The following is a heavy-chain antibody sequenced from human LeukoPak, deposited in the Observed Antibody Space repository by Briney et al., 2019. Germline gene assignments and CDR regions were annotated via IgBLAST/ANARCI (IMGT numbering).Heavy chain of an antibody. V-gene: IGHV5-51*01. J-gene: IGHJ4*02. D-gene: IGHD6-13*01. CDR3: ARRVAAAGRCFDY. CDR1: GYSFTSYW. CDR2: IYPGDSDT. Sequence: GESLKISCEGSGYSFTSYWIGWVRQMPGKGLEWMGIIYPGDSDTKYSPSFQGQVTITADKSISTAYLQWGSLKASDTAMYYCARRVAAAGRCFDYWGQGTLVTVSS.